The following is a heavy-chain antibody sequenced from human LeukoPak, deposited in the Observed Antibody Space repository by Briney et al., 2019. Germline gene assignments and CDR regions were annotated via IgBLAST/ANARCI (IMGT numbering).Heavy chain of an antibody. CDR3: ASWSGYYTGMGY. CDR2: INPNSGGT. V-gene: IGHV1-2*04. J-gene: IGHJ4*02. CDR1: GYTFTGYY. Sequence: ASVKVSCKASGYTFTGYYVHWVRQAPGQGLEWMGWINPNSGGTNYAQKFQGWVTMTRDTSISTAYMELSRLRSEDTAVYYCASWSGYYTGMGYWGQGTLVTVSS. D-gene: IGHD3-3*01.